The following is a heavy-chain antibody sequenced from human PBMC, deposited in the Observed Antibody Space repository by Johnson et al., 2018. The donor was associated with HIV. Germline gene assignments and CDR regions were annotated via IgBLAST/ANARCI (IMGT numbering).Heavy chain of an antibody. D-gene: IGHD6-6*01. CDR3: AKVYSSSVPAPGI. Sequence: QVQLVESGGGVVQPGRSLRLSCAASGFTFSSYGMHWVRQAPGKGLEWVAVIWYDGSNKYYADSVKGRFTISRDNSKNTLYLQMNSLRAEDTAVYYCAKVYSSSVPAPGIWGQGTMVTVSS. V-gene: IGHV3-33*06. CDR2: IWYDGSNK. CDR1: GFTFSSYG. J-gene: IGHJ3*02.